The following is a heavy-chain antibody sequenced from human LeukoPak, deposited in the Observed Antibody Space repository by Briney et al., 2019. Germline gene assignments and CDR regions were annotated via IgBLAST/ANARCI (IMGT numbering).Heavy chain of an antibody. CDR3: ATLPDY. CDR1: GESIRSGYY. CDR2: IYHRGNT. J-gene: IGHJ4*02. Sequence: KPSETLSLTCTVSGESIRSGYYWGWIRQPPGKGLEWIGSIYHRGNTFYNPSLESRVTISVDTSKNQFSLRVHSVTAADSAMYYCATLPDYWGQGTLVTVSS. V-gene: IGHV4-38-2*02.